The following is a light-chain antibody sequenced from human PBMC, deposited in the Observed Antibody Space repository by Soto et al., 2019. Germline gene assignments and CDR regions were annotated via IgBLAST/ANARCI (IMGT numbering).Light chain of an antibody. V-gene: IGKV3-20*01. CDR2: CAS. J-gene: IGKJ3*01. CDR3: EQYGSSPT. CDR1: QSVSSSY. Sequence: EIVLTQSPGTPSLSPGERTTLSCRASQSVSSSYLAWYQQKSGQAPRLLIYCASIRATGIPDRFSGIGSWTDFTLTISRLEPEEFQVYYCEQYGSSPTFGPGTKVDIK.